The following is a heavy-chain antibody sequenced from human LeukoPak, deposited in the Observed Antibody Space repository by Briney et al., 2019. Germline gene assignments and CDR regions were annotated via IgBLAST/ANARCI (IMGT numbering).Heavy chain of an antibody. CDR2: ISNDGSNQ. J-gene: IGHJ4*02. D-gene: IGHD4/OR15-4a*01. CDR1: GFTFSDHH. V-gene: IGHV3-30-3*01. CDR3: ARPQNSGAIMSFLIDS. Sequence: GGSLRLSCAASGFTFSDHHMDWVRQAPGKGLEWVAVISNDGSNQIYGDSVKGRFTISRDNSKNTLYLQMNSLRAEDTAVYYCARPQNSGAIMSFLIDSWGQGTLVTVSS.